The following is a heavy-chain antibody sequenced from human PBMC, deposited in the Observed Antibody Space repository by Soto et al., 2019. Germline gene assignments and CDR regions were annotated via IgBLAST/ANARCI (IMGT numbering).Heavy chain of an antibody. CDR3: AKGYGDYDFYYYGMDV. V-gene: IGHV1-2*04. CDR2: INPNSGGT. Sequence: ASVKVSCKASGYTFTGYYMHWVRQAPGQRLEWMGWINPNSGGTNYAQKFQGWVTMTRDTSISTAYMELSRLRSDDTAVYYCAKGYGDYDFYYYGMDVWGQGTTVTVS. D-gene: IGHD4-17*01. CDR1: GYTFTGYY. J-gene: IGHJ6*02.